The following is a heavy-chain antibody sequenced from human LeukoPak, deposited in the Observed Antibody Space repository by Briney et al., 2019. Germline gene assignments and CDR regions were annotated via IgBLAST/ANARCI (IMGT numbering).Heavy chain of an antibody. V-gene: IGHV1-18*01. D-gene: IGHD3-10*01. CDR3: ARGPPTTYHYGSGSYVDY. J-gene: IGHJ4*02. CDR2: ISAYNGNT. Sequence: ASVKVSCKASGYTFTSYGISWVRQAPGQGLEWMGWISAYNGNTNYAQKFQGRVTMTRNTSTSTAYMELSSLRSEDTAVYYCARGPPTTYHYGSGSYVDYWGQGTLVTVSS. CDR1: GYTFTSYG.